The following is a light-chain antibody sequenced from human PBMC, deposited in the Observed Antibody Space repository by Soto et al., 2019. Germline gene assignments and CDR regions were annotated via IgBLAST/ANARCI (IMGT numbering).Light chain of an antibody. V-gene: IGKV1-5*03. J-gene: IGKJ1*01. CDR1: QTISSW. Sequence: DIQITRSPCTLSGYIVDRGTITCRAIQTISSWLAWYQQKPGKAPKLLIYKASTLKSGVPSRFSGSGSGTEFTLTISSLQSEDLAVYYCQQYKDWPTFGQGTKVDIK. CDR3: QQYKDWPT. CDR2: KAS.